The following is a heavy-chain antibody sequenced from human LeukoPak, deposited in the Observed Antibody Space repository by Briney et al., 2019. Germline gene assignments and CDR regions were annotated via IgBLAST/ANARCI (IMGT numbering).Heavy chain of an antibody. J-gene: IGHJ4*02. D-gene: IGHD2-8*01. CDR2: INPNSGGT. CDR1: GYTFTSYY. CDR3: ARDEGYCTNDVCLATIGHFDY. V-gene: IGHV1-2*02. Sequence: GSVKVSCKASGYTFTSYYIHWVRQAPGQGLEWMGWINPNSGGTKYAQKFQGRVTMTRDTSISTANMELSRLRSDDTAVYYCARDEGYCTNDVCLATIGHFDYWGQGTLVTVSS.